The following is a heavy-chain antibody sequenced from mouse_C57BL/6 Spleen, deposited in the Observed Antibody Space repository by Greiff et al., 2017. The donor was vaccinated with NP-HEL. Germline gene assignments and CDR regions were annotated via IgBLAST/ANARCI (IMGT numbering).Heavy chain of an antibody. CDR1: GYTFTDYY. Sequence: EVQLQQSGPELVKPGASVKISCKASGYTFTDYYMNWVKQSHGKSLEWIGDINPNNGGTSYNQKFKGKATLTVDKSSSTAYMELRSLTSEDSAVYYCGRKDGAWCAYWGQGTLVTVSA. CDR3: GRKDGAWCAY. CDR2: INPNNGGT. J-gene: IGHJ3*01. V-gene: IGHV1-26*01.